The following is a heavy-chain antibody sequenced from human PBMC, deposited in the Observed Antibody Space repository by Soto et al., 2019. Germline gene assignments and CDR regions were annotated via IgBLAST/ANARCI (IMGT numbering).Heavy chain of an antibody. V-gene: IGHV1-69*18. CDR1: GGSFSNSA. J-gene: IGHJ4*02. CDR3: ARPSGLLGQFSALVDY. CDR2: IIPIFTTT. Sequence: QVQLVQTGSEVRRPGSSVKVSCKASGGSFSNSAIAWVRQAPGQGLEWLGMIIPIFTTTNYAQKLKYRLTITADGSTSTAYMELSGLKSEYTAVYFCARPSGLLGQFSALVDYWGQGTLVTVSS. D-gene: IGHD6-6*01.